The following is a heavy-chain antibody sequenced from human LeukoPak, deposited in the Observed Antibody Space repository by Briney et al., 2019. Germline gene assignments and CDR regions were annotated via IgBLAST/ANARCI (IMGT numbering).Heavy chain of an antibody. CDR2: INDGNGDT. V-gene: IGHV1-3*01. Sequence: GASVKVSCKASGYTFISYAMHWVRQAPGQRLEWMGWINDGNGDTKYSQKFQGRVTITRDVSASTAYVELSSLRSEDTAVYYCARGWLYYYGSGSYPDLDFWGQGTLVTVSS. CDR3: ARGWLYYYGSGSYPDLDF. CDR1: GYTFISYA. D-gene: IGHD3-10*01. J-gene: IGHJ4*02.